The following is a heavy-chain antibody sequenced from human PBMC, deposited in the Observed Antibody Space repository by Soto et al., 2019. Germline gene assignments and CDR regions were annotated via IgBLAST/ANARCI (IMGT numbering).Heavy chain of an antibody. CDR3: ARGGGDVVVVAATQYNWFDP. CDR2: IIPILGIA. J-gene: IGHJ5*02. V-gene: IGHV1-69*02. CDR1: GGTFSSYT. Sequence: QVQLVQSGAEVKKPGSSVKVSCKASGGTFSSYTISWVRQAPGQGLEWMGRIIPILGIANYAQKCQGRVTITADKSTSTAYMELRSLRSEDTAVYYCARGGGDVVVVAATQYNWFDPWGQGTLVTVSS. D-gene: IGHD2-15*01.